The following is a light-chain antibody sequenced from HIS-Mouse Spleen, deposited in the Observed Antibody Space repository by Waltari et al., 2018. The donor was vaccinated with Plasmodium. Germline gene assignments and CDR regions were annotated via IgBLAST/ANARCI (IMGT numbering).Light chain of an antibody. V-gene: IGLV3-10*01. CDR2: EDS. CDR1: ALPTNY. J-gene: IGLJ3*02. CDR3: YSTDSSGNHRV. Sequence: SYELTQPPSVSVSPGQTARITCSGDALPTNYAYWYQQKSGQAPVLVIYEDSKRPAGFPERVSGSSSGTMATLTISGAQVEDEADYYCYSTDSSGNHRVFGGGTKLTVL.